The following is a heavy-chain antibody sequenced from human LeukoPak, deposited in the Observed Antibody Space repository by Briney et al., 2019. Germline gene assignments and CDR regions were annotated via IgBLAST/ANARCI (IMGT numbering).Heavy chain of an antibody. V-gene: IGHV4-4*02. J-gene: IGHJ4*02. CDR2: IYRSGST. CDR3: ARSYSSGWYHDY. Sequence: PSETLSLTCAVSGGSISSSNWWSWVRQPPGKGLEWIGEIYRSGSTNYNPSLKSRVTISVDKSKNQFSLKLSSVTAADTAVYYCARSYSSGWYHDYWGQGTLVTVSS. D-gene: IGHD6-13*01. CDR1: GGSISSSNW.